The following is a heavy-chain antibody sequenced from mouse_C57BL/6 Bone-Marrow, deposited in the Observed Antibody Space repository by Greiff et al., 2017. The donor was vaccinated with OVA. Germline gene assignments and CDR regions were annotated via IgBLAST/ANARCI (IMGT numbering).Heavy chain of an antibody. J-gene: IGHJ2*01. CDR1: GYTFTSYG. Sequence: VMLVESGAELARPGASVKLSCKASGYTFTSYGISWVKQRTGQGLEWIGEIYPRSGNTYYNEKFKGKATLTADKSSSTAYMELRSLTSEDSAVYFCATLITTAPFDYWGQGTTLTVSS. CDR2: IYPRSGNT. D-gene: IGHD1-1*01. CDR3: ATLITTAPFDY. V-gene: IGHV1-81*01.